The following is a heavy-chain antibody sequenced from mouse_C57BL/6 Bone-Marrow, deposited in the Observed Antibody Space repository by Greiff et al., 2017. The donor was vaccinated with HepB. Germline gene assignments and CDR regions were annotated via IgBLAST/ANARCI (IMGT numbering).Heavy chain of an antibody. D-gene: IGHD1-1*02. CDR1: GFTFSSYT. J-gene: IGHJ2*01. CDR2: ISGGGGNT. Sequence: EVQVVESGGGLVKPGGSLKLSCAASGFTFSSYTMSWVRQTPEKRLEWVATISGGGGNTYYPDSVKGRFTISRDNAKNTLYLQMSSLRSEDTALYYCARRAPGWLGYFDYWGQGTTLTVSS. V-gene: IGHV5-9*01. CDR3: ARRAPGWLGYFDY.